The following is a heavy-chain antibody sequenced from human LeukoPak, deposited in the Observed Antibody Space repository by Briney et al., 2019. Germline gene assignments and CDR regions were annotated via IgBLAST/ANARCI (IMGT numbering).Heavy chain of an antibody. CDR2: INTNTGNP. CDR1: GYTFTSYA. Sequence: ASVKVSCKASGYTFTSYAMNWVRQAPGQGLEWMGWINTNTGNPTYAQGFTGRFVFSLDTSVSTAYLQISSLKAEDTAVYYCARDKTGYSSSWYKRGQYYFDYWGQGTLVTVSS. CDR3: ARDKTGYSSSWYKRGQYYFDY. D-gene: IGHD6-13*01. V-gene: IGHV7-4-1*02. J-gene: IGHJ4*02.